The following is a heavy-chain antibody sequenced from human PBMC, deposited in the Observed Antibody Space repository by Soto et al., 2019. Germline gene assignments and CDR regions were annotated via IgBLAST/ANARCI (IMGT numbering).Heavy chain of an antibody. CDR1: GYTFTSYD. D-gene: IGHD3-10*01. J-gene: IGHJ1*01. CDR2: MNPNNGNT. Sequence: QVQLVQSGAEVKKPGASVKVSCKASGYTFTSYDISWVRQATGQALEWMGWMNPNNGNTDYAPKFQGRVTMSMNTSIGTAYMELSSLRSEDTAVYYCARSPRNYYALGSYSYFRHWGQGTLVTVSS. CDR3: ARSPRNYYALGSYSYFRH. V-gene: IGHV1-8*01.